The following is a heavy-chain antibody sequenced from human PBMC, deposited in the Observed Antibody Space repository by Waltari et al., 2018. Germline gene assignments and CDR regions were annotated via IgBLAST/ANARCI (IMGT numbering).Heavy chain of an antibody. CDR1: GFTFSSYS. CDR2: ISSSSSYI. CDR3: ARYRNQLLWIIDY. D-gene: IGHD2-2*01. Sequence: EVQLVESGGGLVKPGGSLRLSCAASGFTFSSYSMNWVRQAPGKGLEWVSSISSSSSYIYYADSVKGRFTISRDNAKNSLYLQMNSLRAEDTAVYYCARYRNQLLWIIDYCGQGTLVTVSS. V-gene: IGHV3-21*01. J-gene: IGHJ4*02.